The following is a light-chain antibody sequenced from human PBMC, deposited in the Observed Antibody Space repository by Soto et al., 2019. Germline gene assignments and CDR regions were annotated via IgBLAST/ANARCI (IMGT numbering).Light chain of an antibody. J-gene: IGLJ2*01. CDR3: QVWESTSDHPGV. Sequence: SYELTQSPSVSVAPGQAARITWEENNIGRKSVNWYQQKPGQAPVLVVYDHSDRPSGTPERFSGSKSGNTTTLTISRVEAGDEADYYCQVWESTSDHPGVFGGGTKLTVL. CDR1: NIGRKS. V-gene: IGLV3-21*02. CDR2: DHS.